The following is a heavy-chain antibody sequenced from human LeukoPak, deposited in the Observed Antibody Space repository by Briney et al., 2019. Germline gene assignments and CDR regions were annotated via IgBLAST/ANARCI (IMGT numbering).Heavy chain of an antibody. J-gene: IGHJ5*02. Sequence: PSETLSLTCTVSGGSISSYYWSWLRQPPGKGLEWIGYIYYSGSTNYNPSLKSRVTISVDTSKNQFSLMLTSVTAADTAVYFCARGGYYGSGNDFRFDPWGQGTLVAVSS. CDR1: GGSISSYY. D-gene: IGHD3-10*01. V-gene: IGHV4-59*01. CDR3: ARGGYYGSGNDFRFDP. CDR2: IYYSGST.